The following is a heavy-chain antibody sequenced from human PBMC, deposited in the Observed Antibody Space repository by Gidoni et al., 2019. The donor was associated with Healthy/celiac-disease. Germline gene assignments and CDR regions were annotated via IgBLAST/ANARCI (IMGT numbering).Heavy chain of an antibody. CDR2: IYSGGST. Sequence: EVQLVESGGGLIQPGGSLRLSCAAYGFTVSSNYMSWVRQAPGKGLEWVSVIYSGGSTYYADSVKGRFTISRDNSKHTLYLQMNSLRAEDTAVYYCARDAGYWGDYFDYWGQGTLVTVSS. CDR3: ARDAGYWGDYFDY. CDR1: GFTVSSNY. J-gene: IGHJ4*02. D-gene: IGHD7-27*01. V-gene: IGHV3-53*01.